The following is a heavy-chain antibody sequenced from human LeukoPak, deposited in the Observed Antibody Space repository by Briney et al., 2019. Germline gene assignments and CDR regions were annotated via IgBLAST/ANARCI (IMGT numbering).Heavy chain of an antibody. CDR2: ISYDGSNK. V-gene: IGHV3-30*18. CDR1: GFTFSSYG. CDR3: AKEFRYGMDV. J-gene: IGHJ6*02. Sequence: GRSLRLSCAASGFTFSSYGMHWVRQAPGKGLEGGAVISYDGSNKYYADSVKGRFTISRDNSKNTLYLQMNSLRAEDTAVYYCAKEFRYGMDVWGQGTTVTVSS.